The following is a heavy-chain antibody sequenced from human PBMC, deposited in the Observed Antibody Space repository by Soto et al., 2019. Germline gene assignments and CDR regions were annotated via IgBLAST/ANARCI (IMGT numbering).Heavy chain of an antibody. CDR3: ARDSGSP. V-gene: IGHV1-3*01. J-gene: IGHJ5*02. Sequence: GTSVKVSCTDSGYTFASYAMHWVRQAPGQRLEWMGWINAGNGNIKYSQKFQGRITITRDTSASTAYMELSSLRSEDTAVYYCARDSGSPWGPGTLVTVSS. CDR1: GYTFASYA. D-gene: IGHD3-10*01. CDR2: INAGNGNI.